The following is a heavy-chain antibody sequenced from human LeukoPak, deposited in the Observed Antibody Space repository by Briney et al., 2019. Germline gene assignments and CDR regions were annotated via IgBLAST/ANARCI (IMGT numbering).Heavy chain of an antibody. D-gene: IGHD6-19*01. Sequence: ASVNVSCKASGGTFSSYAISWVRQAPGQGLEWMGRIIPILGIANYAQKFQGRVTITADKSTSTAYMELSSLRSEDTAVYYCARDIEQWLADYWGQGTLVTVSS. CDR2: IIPILGIA. V-gene: IGHV1-69*04. CDR3: ARDIEQWLADY. J-gene: IGHJ4*02. CDR1: GGTFSSYA.